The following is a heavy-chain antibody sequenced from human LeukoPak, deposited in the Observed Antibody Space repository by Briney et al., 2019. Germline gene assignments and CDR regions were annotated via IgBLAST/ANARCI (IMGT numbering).Heavy chain of an antibody. D-gene: IGHD3-10*01. CDR3: ARGDGWFGELLNFDY. Sequence: GGSLRLSCAAPGFTFSAYAMNWVRQAPGKGLEWVSYIPSSSSTIYYADSVKGRFTISRDNAKNSLYLQMNSLRDEDTAVYYCARGDGWFGELLNFDYWGQGTLVTVSS. CDR1: GFTFSAYA. CDR2: IPSSSSTI. J-gene: IGHJ4*02. V-gene: IGHV3-48*02.